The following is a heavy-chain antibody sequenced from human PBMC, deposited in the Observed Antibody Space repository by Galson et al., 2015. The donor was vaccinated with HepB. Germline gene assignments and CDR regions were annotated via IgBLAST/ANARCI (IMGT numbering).Heavy chain of an antibody. CDR1: GFTFSSYW. CDR3: ARERRYTVTTRYYYYYGMDV. V-gene: IGHV3-7*03. CDR2: IKQDGSEK. J-gene: IGHJ6*02. D-gene: IGHD4-11*01. Sequence: SLRLSCAASGFTFSSYWMSWVRQAPGKGLEWVANIKQDGSEKYYVDSVKGRFTISRDNAKNSLYLQMNSLRAEDTAVYYCARERRYTVTTRYYYYYGMDVWGQGTTVTVSS.